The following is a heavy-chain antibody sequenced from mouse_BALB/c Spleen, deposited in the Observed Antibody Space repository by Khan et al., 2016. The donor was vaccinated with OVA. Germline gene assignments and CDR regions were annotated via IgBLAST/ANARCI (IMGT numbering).Heavy chain of an antibody. V-gene: IGHV1S137*01. D-gene: IGHD1-1*01. Sequence: QVQLQQSGAELVWPGVSVKISCKGSGYTFTHYAMNWVKQSHAQSQEWYGVISTYYGDASYNQKFKGKATMTVDKSSSTAYMDLARLTSEDSAIYFCARDYGSSYRYFDVWGAGTTVTVSS. CDR3: ARDYGSSYRYFDV. J-gene: IGHJ1*01. CDR1: GYTFTHYA. CDR2: ISTYYGDA.